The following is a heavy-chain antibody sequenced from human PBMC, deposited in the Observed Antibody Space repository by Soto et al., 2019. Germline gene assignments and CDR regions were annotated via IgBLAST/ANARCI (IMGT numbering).Heavy chain of an antibody. CDR2: IRSKANSYAT. Sequence: EVQLVESGGGLVQPGGSLKLFCAASGFTFSGSAMHWVRQASGKGLEWVGRIRSKANSYATAYAASVKGRFTISRDDSKNTAYLQMNSLKTEDTAVYYCTRHGGYDSAYTDYWGQGTLVTVSS. D-gene: IGHD5-12*01. J-gene: IGHJ4*02. CDR1: GFTFSGSA. CDR3: TRHGGYDSAYTDY. V-gene: IGHV3-73*02.